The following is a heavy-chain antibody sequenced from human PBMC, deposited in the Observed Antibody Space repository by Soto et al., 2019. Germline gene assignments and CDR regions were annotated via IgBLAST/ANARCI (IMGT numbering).Heavy chain of an antibody. Sequence: SCKASRYTLSSYAIHWVRQAPGKRLEWVAVISYDGNNKFYADSVKGRIIISRDSTKQTLYLQMNSLRPDDTAMYYCARDLVYSTEYTWNYGTFFDYWVHRALVTVSS. CDR3: ARDLVYSTEYTWNYGTFFDY. V-gene: IGHV3-30*16. J-gene: IGHJ4*01. CDR1: RYTLSSYA. CDR2: ISYDGNNK. D-gene: IGHD1-7*01.